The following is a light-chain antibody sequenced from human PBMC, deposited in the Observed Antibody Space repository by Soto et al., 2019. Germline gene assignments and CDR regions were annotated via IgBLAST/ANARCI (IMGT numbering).Light chain of an antibody. V-gene: IGKV3-20*01. CDR2: GAS. J-gene: IGKJ4*01. CDR1: QSVSSSY. Sequence: EIVLTQSPGTLSLSPGERATLSCRASQSVSSSYLAWYQQKPGQAPRLLIYGASSRATGIPERFSGSGSGTDFTLTISRLEPEGFAVYYCQQYGSSLLTFGGGTKVEIK. CDR3: QQYGSSLLT.